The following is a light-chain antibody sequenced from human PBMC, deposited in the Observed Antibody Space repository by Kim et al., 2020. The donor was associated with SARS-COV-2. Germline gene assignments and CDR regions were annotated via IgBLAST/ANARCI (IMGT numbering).Light chain of an antibody. V-gene: IGKV3-20*01. CDR1: QRFSRSY. CDR2: GAS. Sequence: FSQGERATLSCRASQRFSRSYLAWYQGKPGQAPRLIIFGASSRATGIPDRFSGSGSGTNFTLTISRLEPEDFAVYYCQQYGSSPYTFGQGTKLEIK. CDR3: QQYGSSPYT. J-gene: IGKJ2*01.